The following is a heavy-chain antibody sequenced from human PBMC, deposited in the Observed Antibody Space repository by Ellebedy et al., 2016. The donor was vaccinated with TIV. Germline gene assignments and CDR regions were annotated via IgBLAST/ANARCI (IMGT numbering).Heavy chain of an antibody. CDR1: GGSVSSGGYY. J-gene: IGHJ4*02. CDR3: ARESQLTYYFDY. Sequence: LRLXXTVSGGSVSSGGYYWSWIRQHPGKGLEWIGYIYYSGSTYYNPSLKSRVTISVDTSKNQFSLRLSSVTAADTAVYYCARESQLTYYFDYWGQGTLVTVSS. D-gene: IGHD4/OR15-4a*01. V-gene: IGHV4-31*03. CDR2: IYYSGST.